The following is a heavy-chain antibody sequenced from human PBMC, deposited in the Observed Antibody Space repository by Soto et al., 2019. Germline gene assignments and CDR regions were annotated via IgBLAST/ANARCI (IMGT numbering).Heavy chain of an antibody. V-gene: IGHV3-21*02. CDR3: ARDMTSGTNDD. J-gene: IGHJ4*02. CDR1: GFTFSIYS. CDR2: ISRSSSFI. D-gene: IGHD1-7*01. Sequence: EVQLVESGGALVKPGGSLTLSCVASGFTFSIYSMNWVRQAPGKGLEWVSSISRSSSFIYYTDSVKGRFTISTDNAKKSLYLQMSSLRAEDTAVYYCARDMTSGTNDDWGQRALVTVSS.